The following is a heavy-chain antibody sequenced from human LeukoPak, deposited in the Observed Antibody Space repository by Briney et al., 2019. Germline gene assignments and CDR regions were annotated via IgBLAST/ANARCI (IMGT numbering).Heavy chain of an antibody. CDR1: GGSVSSGSYY. V-gene: IGHV4-61*01. J-gene: IGHJ4*02. CDR2: IYYSGST. CDR3: ARDFPQSSQFNY. D-gene: IGHD6-13*01. Sequence: SETLSLTCTVSGGSVSSGSYYWSWIRQPPGKGLEWIGYIYYSGSTNYNPSLKSRVTMSVDTSKNQFSLKLSSVTAADTAVYYCARDFPQSSQFNYWGQGTLVTVSS.